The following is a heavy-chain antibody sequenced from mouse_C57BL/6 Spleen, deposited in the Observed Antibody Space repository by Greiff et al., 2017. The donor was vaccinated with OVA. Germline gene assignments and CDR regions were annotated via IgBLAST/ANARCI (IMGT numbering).Heavy chain of an antibody. CDR1: GYSFTGYY. J-gene: IGHJ1*03. CDR3: ARDYYGSSSPYWYFEV. V-gene: IGHV1-42*01. Sequence: EVQLQQSGPELVKPGASVKISCKASGYSFTGYYMNWVKQSPEKSLEWIGEINPSTGGTTYNQKFKAKATLTVDKSSSTAYMQLKSLTSEDSAVYYGARDYYGSSSPYWYFEVWGTGTTVTVSS. CDR2: INPSTGGT. D-gene: IGHD1-1*01.